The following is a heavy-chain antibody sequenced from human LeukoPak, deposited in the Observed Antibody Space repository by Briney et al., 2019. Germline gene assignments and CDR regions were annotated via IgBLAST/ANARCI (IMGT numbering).Heavy chain of an antibody. V-gene: IGHV3-23*01. CDR3: AKDGDYYDSSGYN. CDR1: GFTFSSYA. Sequence: GGSLRLSCAAAGFTFSSYAMRWVRQAPGEGLEWVSAISGSVGSTYYADSVKGRFTISRDNSKNTLYLQMNSLRAEDTAVYYCAKDGDYYDSSGYNWGQGTLVTVSS. CDR2: ISGSVGST. D-gene: IGHD3-22*01. J-gene: IGHJ4*02.